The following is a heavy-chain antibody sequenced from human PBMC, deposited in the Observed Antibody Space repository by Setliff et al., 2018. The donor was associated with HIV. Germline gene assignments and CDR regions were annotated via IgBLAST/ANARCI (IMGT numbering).Heavy chain of an antibody. J-gene: IGHJ4*02. CDR2: IYSGGST. V-gene: IGHV3-66*01. Sequence: GGSLRLSCAASGFTFSSYSMNWVRQAPGKGLEWVSVIYSGGSTYYADSVKGRFTISRDNSKNTLYLQMNSLRAEDTAVYYCAKYATPGPSRIFDYWGPGTLVTAPQ. CDR1: GFTFSSYS. CDR3: AKYATPGPSRIFDY. D-gene: IGHD2-2*01.